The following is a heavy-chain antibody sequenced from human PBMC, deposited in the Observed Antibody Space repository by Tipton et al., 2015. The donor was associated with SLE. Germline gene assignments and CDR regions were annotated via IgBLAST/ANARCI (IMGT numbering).Heavy chain of an antibody. V-gene: IGHV4-34*10. D-gene: IGHD6-19*01. CDR2: ISHDGGA. J-gene: IGHJ4*02. Sequence: LRLSCTVFDGSLSGYYWAWLRQSPGKGLEWIGEISHDGGANYNPSLKSRITMSVDTSKNQFSLKLSSVTAADTAVYYCARDRGQWPDYWGQGTLVTVSS. CDR3: ARDRGQWPDY. CDR1: DGSLSGYY.